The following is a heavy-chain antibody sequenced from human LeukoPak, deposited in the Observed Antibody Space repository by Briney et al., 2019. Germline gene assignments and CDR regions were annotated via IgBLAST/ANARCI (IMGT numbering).Heavy chain of an antibody. CDR1: GYTFISYG. D-gene: IGHD2-8*01. CDR2: ITTSNGNT. V-gene: IGHV1-18*01. J-gene: IGHJ4*02. CDR3: GRVINGFIDY. Sequence: WASVTVSCKASGYTFISYGISWVRQAPGQGLEWMGWITTSNGNTNYAQKFQDKFTMTSDTSTSTAYMELRSLRSDDTAVYYCGRVINGFIDYWGQGTLVTVSS.